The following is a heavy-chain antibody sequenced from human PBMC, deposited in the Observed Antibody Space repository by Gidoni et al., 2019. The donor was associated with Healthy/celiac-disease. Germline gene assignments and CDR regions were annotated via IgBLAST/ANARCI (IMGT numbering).Heavy chain of an antibody. CDR2: ISGSGGST. V-gene: IGHV3-23*01. CDR1: GFTFSSYA. D-gene: IGHD3-22*01. J-gene: IGHJ4*02. Sequence: EVQLLESGGGLVQPGGSLRLSCAASGFTFSSYAMSWVRQAPGKGLEWVSAISGSGGSTYYADSVKGRFTISRDNSKNTLYLQMNSLRAEDTAVYYCAKDGRGAYYYDSSGYWAFDYWGQGTLVTVSS. CDR3: AKDGRGAYYYDSSGYWAFDY.